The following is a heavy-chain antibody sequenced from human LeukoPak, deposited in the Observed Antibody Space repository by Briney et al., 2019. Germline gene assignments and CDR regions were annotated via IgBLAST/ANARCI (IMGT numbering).Heavy chain of an antibody. V-gene: IGHV6-1*01. CDR1: GDSVSRNTAA. Sequence: SQTLSLTCAISGDSVSRNTAAWNWIRQSPSRGLEWLGRTYYRSKWYYDYAVSVKSRISINPDTSKNQFSLQLNSVTPEDTAVYYCTRGGAFDIWGQGTMVTVSS. CDR2: TYYRSKWYY. J-gene: IGHJ3*02. D-gene: IGHD3-16*01. CDR3: TRGGAFDI.